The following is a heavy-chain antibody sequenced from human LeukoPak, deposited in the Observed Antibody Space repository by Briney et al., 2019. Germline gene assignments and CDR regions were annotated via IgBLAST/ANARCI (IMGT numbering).Heavy chain of an antibody. J-gene: IGHJ4*02. Sequence: ASVQVSCKASGGTFSSYAISWVRQAPGQGLEWMERIIPILGIANYAQKFQGRVTSTADKSTSTAYMELSILRSEDTAVYYWARIYDSSGYYSPYFDYWGQGTLVTVSS. V-gene: IGHV1-69*04. CDR1: GGTFSSYA. CDR3: ARIYDSSGYYSPYFDY. CDR2: IIPILGIA. D-gene: IGHD3-22*01.